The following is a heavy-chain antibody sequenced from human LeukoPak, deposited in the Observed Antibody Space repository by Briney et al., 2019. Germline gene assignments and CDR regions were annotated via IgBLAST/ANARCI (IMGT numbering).Heavy chain of an antibody. CDR3: ARVRWELESLDAFDI. V-gene: IGHV3-33*01. CDR1: GFTFSSYG. Sequence: QTGGSLRLSCAASGFTFSSYGMHWVRQAPGKGLEWVAVIWYDGSNKYYADSVKGRFTISRDNSKNTLYLQMNCLRAEDTAVYYCARVRWELESLDAFDIWGQGTMVTVSS. D-gene: IGHD1-26*01. J-gene: IGHJ3*02. CDR2: IWYDGSNK.